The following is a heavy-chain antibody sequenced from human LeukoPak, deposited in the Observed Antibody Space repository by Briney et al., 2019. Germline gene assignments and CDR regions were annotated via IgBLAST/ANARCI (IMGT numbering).Heavy chain of an antibody. Sequence: GGSLRLSCAASGFTFSSYGMHWVRQAPGKGLEWVAVISYDGSNKYYADSVKGRFTISRDNSKNTLYLQMNSLRAEDTAVYYCARSIMVRGVIRYYFDYWGQGTLVTVSS. D-gene: IGHD3-10*01. CDR1: GFTFSSYG. CDR2: ISYDGSNK. V-gene: IGHV3-30*03. J-gene: IGHJ4*02. CDR3: ARSIMVRGVIRYYFDY.